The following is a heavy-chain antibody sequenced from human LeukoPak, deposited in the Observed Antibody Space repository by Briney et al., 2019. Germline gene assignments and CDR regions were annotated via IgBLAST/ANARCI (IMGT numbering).Heavy chain of an antibody. J-gene: IGHJ6*04. V-gene: IGHV3-30*04. CDR1: GFTFSSYA. Sequence: GGSLRLSCAASGFTFSSYAMHWVRQAPGKGLEWVAVISYDGSNKYYADSVKGRFTISRDNSKNTLYLQMNSLRAEDTAVYCCAREDCSSTSCYRDGMDVWGKGTTVTVSS. CDR3: AREDCSSTSCYRDGMDV. D-gene: IGHD2-2*01. CDR2: ISYDGSNK.